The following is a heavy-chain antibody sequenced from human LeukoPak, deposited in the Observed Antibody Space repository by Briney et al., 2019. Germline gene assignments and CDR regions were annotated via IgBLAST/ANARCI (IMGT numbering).Heavy chain of an antibody. Sequence: SETLSLTCTVSGGSISSSSYYWGWIRQPPGKGLEWIGSIYYSGSTYYNPSLKSRVTISVDTSKNQFSLKLSSVTAADTAVYYCARTPYSSSTHYFDYWGQGTLVTVSS. CDR1: GGSISSSSYY. CDR3: ARTPYSSSTHYFDY. J-gene: IGHJ4*02. CDR2: IYYSGST. V-gene: IGHV4-39*07. D-gene: IGHD6-13*01.